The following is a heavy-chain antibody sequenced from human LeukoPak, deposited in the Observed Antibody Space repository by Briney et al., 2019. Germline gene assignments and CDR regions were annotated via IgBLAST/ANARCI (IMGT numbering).Heavy chain of an antibody. Sequence: PSETLSLTCTVSGGSISSYYWSWIRQPPGKGLEWIGYIYYSGSTNYNPSLKSRVTISVDTSKNQFSLKLSSVTAADTAVYYCARGPSPYYYDSSGYYTPHSDVWGQGTTVTVSS. CDR2: IYYSGST. CDR3: ARGPSPYYYDSSGYYTPHSDV. CDR1: GGSISSYY. V-gene: IGHV4-59*08. D-gene: IGHD3-22*01. J-gene: IGHJ6*02.